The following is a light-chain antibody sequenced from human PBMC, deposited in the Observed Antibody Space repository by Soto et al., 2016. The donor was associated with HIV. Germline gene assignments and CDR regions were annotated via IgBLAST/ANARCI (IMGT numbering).Light chain of an antibody. CDR1: SLREYY. J-gene: IGLJ2*01. CDR2: GKN. V-gene: IGLV3-19*01. Sequence: SSELTQDPAVSVALGQTVRITCQGDSLREYYASWYQQKPGQAPVLVIHGKNSRPSGVPDRFSGSTSGDTSSLTITGAQAEDEADYYCNSRDSRVFGGGTKLTVL. CDR3: NSRDSRV.